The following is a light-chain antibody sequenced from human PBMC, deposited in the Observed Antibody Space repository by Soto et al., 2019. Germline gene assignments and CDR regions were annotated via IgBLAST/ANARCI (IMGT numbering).Light chain of an antibody. Sequence: QAVVTQPPSVSGAPGQRVTISCTGSRFNIGAGYDVHWYQQLPGTAPKLLIYGNSNRPSGVPDRFSGSKSGTSASLAITGLPAEDGADYYCQSYDSRLSGFLGFGGRTQLTVL. V-gene: IGLV1-40*01. J-gene: IGLJ3*02. CDR3: QSYDSRLSGFLG. CDR1: RFNIGAGYD. CDR2: GNS.